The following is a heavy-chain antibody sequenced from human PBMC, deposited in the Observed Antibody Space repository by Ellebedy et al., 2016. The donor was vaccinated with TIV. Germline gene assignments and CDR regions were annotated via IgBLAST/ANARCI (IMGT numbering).Heavy chain of an antibody. CDR2: INPDSSGT. CDR3: ARVLRATSGMDV. Sequence: ASVKVSCKASGYTFTANYVHWVRQAPGQSLEWMGWINPDSSGTNFAQNFQGRVSMTRDASINTVYMELSRLQSDDTAVYYWARVLRATSGMDVWGQGTTVTVS. J-gene: IGHJ6*02. V-gene: IGHV1-2*02. D-gene: IGHD4/OR15-4a*01. CDR1: GYTFTANY.